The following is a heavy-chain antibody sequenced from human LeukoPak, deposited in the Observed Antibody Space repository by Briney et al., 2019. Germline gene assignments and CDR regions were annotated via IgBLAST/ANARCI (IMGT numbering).Heavy chain of an antibody. CDR3: ARLAVVVIKEDAFDI. D-gene: IGHD3-22*01. J-gene: IGHJ3*02. Sequence: GESLKISCKGSGYSFTSYWIGWVRQMPGKGLEWMGIIFPGDSDTRYSPSFQGQVTISADKSISTAYLQWSSLKASDTAMYYCARLAVVVIKEDAFDIWGQGTMVTVSS. CDR2: IFPGDSDT. V-gene: IGHV5-51*01. CDR1: GYSFTSYW.